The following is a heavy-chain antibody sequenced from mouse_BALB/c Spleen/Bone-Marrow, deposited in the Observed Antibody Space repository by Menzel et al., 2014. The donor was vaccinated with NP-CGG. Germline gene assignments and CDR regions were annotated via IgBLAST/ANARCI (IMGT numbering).Heavy chain of an antibody. CDR1: GFNIKDTY. Sequence: VQLQQSGAELVKPGASVKLSCTASGFNIKDTYMHWVKQRPEQGLEWIGRIDPANGNTKYDPKFQGKATITADTSSNTAYLQLSSLTSEDTAVYYCASYYCGHYLDYWGQGTTLTVSS. J-gene: IGHJ2*01. V-gene: IGHV14-3*02. CDR2: IDPANGNT. CDR3: ASYYCGHYLDY. D-gene: IGHD1-1*01.